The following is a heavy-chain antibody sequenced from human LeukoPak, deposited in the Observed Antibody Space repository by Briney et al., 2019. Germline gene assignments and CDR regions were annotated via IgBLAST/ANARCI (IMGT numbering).Heavy chain of an antibody. CDR2: LYDSGTT. CDR1: GVSVSSGGNY. Sequence: TSATLSRTCSVSGVSVSSGGNYWNWIRQHPGKGLEWIGYLYDSGTTHYNPSLQSRVTISVDTSKNHFSLKLSSVTAADTAVYYCARDQTYYGYFDFWGQGALVTVSS. CDR3: ARDQTYYGYFDF. V-gene: IGHV4-31*03. J-gene: IGHJ4*02. D-gene: IGHD3-10*01.